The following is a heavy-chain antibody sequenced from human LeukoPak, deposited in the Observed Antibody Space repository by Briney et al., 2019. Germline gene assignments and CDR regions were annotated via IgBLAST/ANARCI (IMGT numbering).Heavy chain of an antibody. CDR1: GYTLTELS. CDR3: ATEAPVLRFLEWHDPYYGMDV. CDR2: FDPEDGET. V-gene: IGHV1-24*01. D-gene: IGHD3-3*01. J-gene: IGHJ6*02. Sequence: ASVKVSCKVSGYTLTELSMHWVRQAPGKGLEWMGGFDPEDGETIYAQKFQGRVTMTEDTSTDTAYMELSSLRSEDTAVNYCATEAPVLRFLEWHDPYYGMDVWGQGTTVTVSS.